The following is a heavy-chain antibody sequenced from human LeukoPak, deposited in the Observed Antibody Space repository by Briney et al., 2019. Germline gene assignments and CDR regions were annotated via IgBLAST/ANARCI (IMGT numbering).Heavy chain of an antibody. CDR2: ISSSSSII. CDR3: ARWFSTGRGFFDY. CDR1: GFTFSTYN. V-gene: IGHV3-48*02. Sequence: GGSLRLSCAASGFTFSTYNMNWVRQAPGKGLEWVSYISSSSSIIYYADSVKGRFTISRDNAKNSLYLQMDSLRDEDTAVYYCARWFSTGRGFFDYWGQGILVTVSS. J-gene: IGHJ4*02. D-gene: IGHD6-19*01.